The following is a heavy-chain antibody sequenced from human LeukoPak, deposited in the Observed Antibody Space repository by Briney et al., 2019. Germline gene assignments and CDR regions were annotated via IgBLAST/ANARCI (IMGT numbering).Heavy chain of an antibody. D-gene: IGHD3-3*01. CDR2: INHSGST. CDR3: ARDRQTKYDFWSGTSLYYYYYGMDV. CDR1: GGSFSGYY. Sequence: SSGTLSLTCAVYGGSFSGYYWSWIRRPPGKGLEWIGEINHSGSTNYNPSLKSRVTISVDTSKNQFSLKLSSVTAADTAVYYCARDRQTKYDFWSGTSLYYYYYGMDVWGQGTTVTVSS. J-gene: IGHJ6*02. V-gene: IGHV4-34*01.